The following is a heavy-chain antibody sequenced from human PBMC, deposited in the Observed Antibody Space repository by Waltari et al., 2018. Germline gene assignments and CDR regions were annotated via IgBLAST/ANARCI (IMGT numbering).Heavy chain of an antibody. CDR2: INPNKGDT. Sequence: QVQLVQSGAEVKKPGASVKVSCKSSGYTFSGYYINCVRQAPGQGLEWMGWINPNKGDTNDARKFQGSVTLTRLSSSTTAFMELRGLNSDDTAVYYCARDYCSSFDCHHPYGMDVWGQGTTVIVSS. D-gene: IGHD2-2*01. CDR3: ARDYCSSFDCHHPYGMDV. V-gene: IGHV1-2*02. CDR1: GYTFSGYY. J-gene: IGHJ6*02.